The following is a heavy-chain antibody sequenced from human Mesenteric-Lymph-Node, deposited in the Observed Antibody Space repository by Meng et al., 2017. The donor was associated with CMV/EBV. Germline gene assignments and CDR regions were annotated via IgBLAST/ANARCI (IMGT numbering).Heavy chain of an antibody. CDR1: GYSFIRYW. CDR2: IYPGDSDT. D-gene: IGHD3-22*01. J-gene: IGHJ4*02. V-gene: IGHV5-51*01. CDR3: ATMPYFYDSSGPPDY. Sequence: KVSCKGSGYSFIRYWIGWVRQMPGKGLEWMGMIYPGDSDTRYSPSFLGQVTISADKSISTAYLQWSSLQASDNAMYYCATMPYFYDSSGPPDYWGQGTLVTVSS.